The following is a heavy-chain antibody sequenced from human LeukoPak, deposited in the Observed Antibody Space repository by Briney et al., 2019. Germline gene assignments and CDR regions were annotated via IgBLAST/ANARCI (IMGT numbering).Heavy chain of an antibody. CDR2: IRNDRIT. Sequence: GESLRLSCQHHGLTFSDTWRSWVCQAPGKGLEWVGRIRNDRITDYAAPVQGRFSISRDNSKNTFYLQMNSLRTEDTGMYFCTWMATILTVDYWGQGVLVTVSS. CDR3: TWMATILTVDY. CDR1: GLTFSDTW. V-gene: IGHV3-15*01. J-gene: IGHJ4*02. D-gene: IGHD5-12*01.